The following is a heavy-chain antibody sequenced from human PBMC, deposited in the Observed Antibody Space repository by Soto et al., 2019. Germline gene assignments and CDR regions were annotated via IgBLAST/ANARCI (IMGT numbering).Heavy chain of an antibody. D-gene: IGHD2-2*01. CDR2: IKFDGSVK. CDR1: GFSFSDYW. CDR3: VKDGGYCSSATCYSPRNHYFDS. J-gene: IGHJ4*02. Sequence: LRLSCVASGFSFSDYWMSWVRQAPGKGPGWVANIKFDGSVKQYVDSVRGRFSISRDNFRNSLFLQMNSLRAGDTAIYYCVKDGGYCSSATCYSPRNHYFDSWGQGTLVTVSS. V-gene: IGHV3-7*03.